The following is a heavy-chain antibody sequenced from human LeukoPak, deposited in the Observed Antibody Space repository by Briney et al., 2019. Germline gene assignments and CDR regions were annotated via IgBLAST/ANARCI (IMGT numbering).Heavy chain of an antibody. CDR1: GFIFSDAW. Sequence: GGSLRLSCAASGFIFSDAWMSWVRQAPGKGLEWVGRIKIKTEGGTTDYAAPVQGRFTISRDDSKTTLYLQMNSLKTEDTAVYYCTTHLDYSSSPTFGYWGQGTLVTVSS. CDR3: TTHLDYSSSPTFGY. J-gene: IGHJ4*02. CDR2: IKIKTEGGTT. V-gene: IGHV3-15*01. D-gene: IGHD6-13*01.